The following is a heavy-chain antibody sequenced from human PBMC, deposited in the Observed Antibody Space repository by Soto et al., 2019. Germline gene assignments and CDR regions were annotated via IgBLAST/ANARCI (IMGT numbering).Heavy chain of an antibody. CDR3: ARDLFFFWSRYSPSCFDP. Sequence: SVKVAWKASGYGFTSYYMHWVRQAPGQGLEWMGIINPSGGSTSYAQKFQGRVTMTRDTSTSTVYMELSSLRSEDTAVYYCARDLFFFWSRYSPSCFDPPGPAPLLTRSS. D-gene: IGHD3-3*01. J-gene: IGHJ5*02. V-gene: IGHV1-46*01. CDR2: INPSGGST. CDR1: GYGFTSYY.